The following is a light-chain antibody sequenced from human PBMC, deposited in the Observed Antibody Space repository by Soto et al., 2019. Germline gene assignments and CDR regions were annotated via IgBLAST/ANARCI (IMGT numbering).Light chain of an antibody. V-gene: IGKV1-39*01. J-gene: IGKJ1*01. CDR1: QSISSY. CDR2: AAS. CDR3: QQSYSTSST. Sequence: DIQMTQSPSSLSASVGDRVTITCRASQSISSYLNWYQQKPGKAPKLLIYAASSLQGGVPSRFSGSGSGTDFTLTISSLQPEDFATYYCQQSYSTSSTFGQGTKVEIK.